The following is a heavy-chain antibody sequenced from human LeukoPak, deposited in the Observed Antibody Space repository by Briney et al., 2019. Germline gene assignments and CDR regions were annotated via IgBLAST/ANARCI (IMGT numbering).Heavy chain of an antibody. CDR3: AKEGGGGYFDY. J-gene: IGHJ4*02. CDR2: IKQDGSEK. V-gene: IGHV3-7*01. Sequence: GGSLRLSCAASGFTFSSYWMSWVRQAPGKGLEWVANIKQDGSEKYYVDSVKGRFTISRDNAKNSLYLQMNSLRAEDTAVYYCAKEGGGGYFDYWGQGTLVTVSS. D-gene: IGHD2-15*01. CDR1: GFTFSSYW.